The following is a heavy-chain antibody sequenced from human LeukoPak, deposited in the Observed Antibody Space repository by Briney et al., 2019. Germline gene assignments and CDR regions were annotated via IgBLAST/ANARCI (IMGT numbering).Heavy chain of an antibody. CDR1: GGSISGYY. V-gene: IGHV4-4*07. CDR2: IYTSGST. Sequence: ASETLSLTCTVSGGSISGYYWSWIRQPAGKGLEWIGRIYTSGSTNYNPSLKSRVTMSLDTSKNQFSLNLTSVTAADTAVYSCAGIRDSSGHYLGAFDVWGQGTMVTVSS. CDR3: AGIRDSSGHYLGAFDV. J-gene: IGHJ3*01. D-gene: IGHD3-22*01.